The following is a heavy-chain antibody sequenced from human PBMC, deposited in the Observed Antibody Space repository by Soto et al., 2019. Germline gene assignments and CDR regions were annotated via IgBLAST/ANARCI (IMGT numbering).Heavy chain of an antibody. Sequence: SVKVSCKASGGTFSSYAISWVRQAPGQGLEWMGGIIPIFGTANYAQKFQGRVTITADGSTSTAYMELSSLRSEDTAVYYCARESEMATAFDYWGKGTLVTVSS. CDR3: ARESEMATAFDY. V-gene: IGHV1-69*13. D-gene: IGHD5-18*01. CDR1: GGTFSSYA. CDR2: IIPIFGTA. J-gene: IGHJ4*02.